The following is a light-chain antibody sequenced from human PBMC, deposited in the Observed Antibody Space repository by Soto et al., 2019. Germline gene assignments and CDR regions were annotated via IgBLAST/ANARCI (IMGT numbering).Light chain of an antibody. CDR2: GAS. V-gene: IGKV3-15*01. CDR1: QTVNNK. CDR3: QQYNSWPPIT. J-gene: IGKJ5*01. Sequence: EILMTQSPATLSVSPGERATLSCRATQTVNNKVVWYQHKPGQAPRLLIYGASTRATGIPARFSGSGSGTEFTLSISSLQSEDFAVYYCQQYNSWPPITFVQGTRLEIK.